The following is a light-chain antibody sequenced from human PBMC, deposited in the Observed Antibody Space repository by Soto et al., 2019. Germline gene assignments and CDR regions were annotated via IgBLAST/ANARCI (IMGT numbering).Light chain of an antibody. CDR3: CSYTTSNTRQIV. CDR2: DVS. CDR1: SSDVGGYNY. V-gene: IGLV2-14*03. Sequence: QTALTQPSSLSVSPGQSITISCTGTSSDVGGYNYVSWYQHHPGKAPKLMIYDVSNRPSGVSNRCSGSKSGNTASLTISVLQPEDEADYYCCSYTTSNTRQIVFGTGTKVTVL. J-gene: IGLJ1*01.